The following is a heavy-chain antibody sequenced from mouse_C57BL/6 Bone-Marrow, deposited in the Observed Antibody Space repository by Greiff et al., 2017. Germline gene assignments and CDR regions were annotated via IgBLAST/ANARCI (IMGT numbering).Heavy chain of an antibody. CDR1: GFTFSDYY. CDR2: INYDGSST. CDR3: AREGESSYFDY. Sequence: EVQRVESEGGLVQPGSSMKLSCTASGFTFSDYYMAWVRQVPEKGLEWVANINYDGSSTYYLDSLKSRFIISRDNAKNILYLQMSSLKSEDTATYYCAREGESSYFDYWGQGTTLTVSS. J-gene: IGHJ2*01. V-gene: IGHV5-16*01. D-gene: IGHD1-3*01.